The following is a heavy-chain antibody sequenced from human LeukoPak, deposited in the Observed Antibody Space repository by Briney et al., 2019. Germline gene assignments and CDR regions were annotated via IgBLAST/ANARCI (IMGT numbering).Heavy chain of an antibody. D-gene: IGHD1-26*01. CDR3: ARVYSGSYYGGRYFDY. CDR1: AGSINNYY. Sequence: IPSETLSLTCTVSAGSINNYYWSWLRQPPGKGLEWIGYIYYSGSTNYNPSLKSRVTISVDTSKNQFSLKLSSVTAADTAVYYCARVYSGSYYGGRYFDYWGQGTLVTVSS. V-gene: IGHV4-59*01. J-gene: IGHJ4*02. CDR2: IYYSGST.